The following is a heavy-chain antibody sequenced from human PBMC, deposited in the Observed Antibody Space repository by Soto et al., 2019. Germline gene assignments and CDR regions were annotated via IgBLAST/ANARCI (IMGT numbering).Heavy chain of an antibody. D-gene: IGHD5-12*01. CDR1: GGTFSSYA. CDR2: IIPIFGTA. J-gene: IGHJ4*02. V-gene: IGHV1-69*13. Sequence: SVKVSCKASGGTFSSYAISWVRQAPGQGLEWMGGIIPIFGTANYAQKFQGRVTITADESTSTAYMELSSLRAEDTAVYYCAKAGAFSQWLRLGNYFDYWGQGTLVTVSS. CDR3: AKAGAFSQWLRLGNYFDY.